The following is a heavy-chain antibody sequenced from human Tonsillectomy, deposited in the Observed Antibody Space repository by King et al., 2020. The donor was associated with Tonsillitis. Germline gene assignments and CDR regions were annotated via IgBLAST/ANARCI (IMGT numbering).Heavy chain of an antibody. Sequence: VQLVESGGGLVKPGGSLRLSCAASGFTFSSYSMNWVRQAPGKGLEWVSSITSSSTYIYYADSVKSRFTISRDNAMNSLYLQMNSLRGEDTAVYYCARDIHSLNFDYWGQGTLVTVSS. D-gene: IGHD3-9*01. V-gene: IGHV3-21*01. CDR3: ARDIHSLNFDY. J-gene: IGHJ4*02. CDR2: ITSSSTYI. CDR1: GFTFSSYS.